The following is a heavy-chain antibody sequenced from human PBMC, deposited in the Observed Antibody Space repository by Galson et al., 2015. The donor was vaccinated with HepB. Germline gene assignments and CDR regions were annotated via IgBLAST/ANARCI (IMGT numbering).Heavy chain of an antibody. D-gene: IGHD1-26*01. Sequence: TLSLTCTVSGGSISSYYWSWIRQPPGKGLEWIGYIYYSGSTNYNPSLKSRVTISVDTSKNQFSLKLSSVTAADTAVYYCARARVEQSSKNSDKDYYYYYYMDVWGKGTTVTVSS. CDR2: IYYSGST. CDR1: GGSISSYY. CDR3: ARARVEQSSKNSDKDYYYYYYMDV. V-gene: IGHV4-59*01. J-gene: IGHJ6*03.